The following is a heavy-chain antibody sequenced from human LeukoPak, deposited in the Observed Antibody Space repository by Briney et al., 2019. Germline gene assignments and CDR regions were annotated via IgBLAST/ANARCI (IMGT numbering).Heavy chain of an antibody. D-gene: IGHD4-17*01. CDR1: GFTFSSYA. Sequence: GGSLRLSCAASGFTFSSYAMSWVRQAPGKGLEWVSAISGSGGRTYYTDSVRGRFTISRDNSKNTLYLQMNSLRAEDTAVYYCAKVFRKDGDFHLFDYWGQGTLVTVSS. V-gene: IGHV3-23*01. J-gene: IGHJ4*02. CDR3: AKVFRKDGDFHLFDY. CDR2: ISGSGGRT.